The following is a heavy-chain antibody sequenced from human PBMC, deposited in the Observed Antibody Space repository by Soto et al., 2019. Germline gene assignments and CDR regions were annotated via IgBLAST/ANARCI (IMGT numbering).Heavy chain of an antibody. D-gene: IGHD2-8*01. J-gene: IGHJ4*02. Sequence: PGGSLRLSCVASVFNVSNFDMNWVRQAPGRGLEWISLISERGITTTYADSVRSRFTVSRDNAQSSLYLQMDRLTVEDTGVYYCARGGVVWGRGVLVTVSS. CDR2: ISERGITT. V-gene: IGHV3-48*03. CDR1: VFNVSNFD. CDR3: ARGGVV.